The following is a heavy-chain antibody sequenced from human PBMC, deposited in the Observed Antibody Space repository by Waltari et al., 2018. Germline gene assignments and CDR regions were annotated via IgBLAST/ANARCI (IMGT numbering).Heavy chain of an antibody. CDR1: EYTFTSSY. D-gene: IGHD2-21*01. Sequence: QVQLVQSGAEVKKPGASVKISCKTSEYTFTSSYIHWVRQAPGQGLEWMGIINPSGGSTSYAQKCQGRVTMTRDTSTSTVYMELSSLRSDDTAVYYCALDTGALWMDVWGQGTTVTVSS. J-gene: IGHJ6*02. CDR2: INPSGGST. CDR3: ALDTGALWMDV. V-gene: IGHV1-46*01.